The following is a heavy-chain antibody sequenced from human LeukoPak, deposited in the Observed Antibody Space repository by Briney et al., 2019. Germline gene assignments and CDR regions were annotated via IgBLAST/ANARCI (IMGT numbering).Heavy chain of an antibody. V-gene: IGHV3-23*01. D-gene: IGHD1-26*01. CDR3: ANGLWELRSVDY. CDR2: ISGSGGST. Sequence: GGSLRLSCAASGFTFSSYAMNWVRQAPGKGLDCVSAISGSGGSTYYADSVKGRFTISRDNSKNTLYLQMNSLSAEDTAVYYCANGLWELRSVDYWGQGTLVTVSS. CDR1: GFTFSSYA. J-gene: IGHJ4*02.